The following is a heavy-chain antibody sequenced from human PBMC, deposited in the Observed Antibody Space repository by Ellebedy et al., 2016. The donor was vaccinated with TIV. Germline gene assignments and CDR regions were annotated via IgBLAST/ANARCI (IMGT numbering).Heavy chain of an antibody. J-gene: IGHJ6*02. V-gene: IGHV4-59*01. D-gene: IGHD4-17*01. CDR2: IYYSGSP. CDR3: ARVTTSSFSSYYYGMDV. Sequence: SETLSLTCTVSGGSISSYYWTWIRQPPGKGLEWIGYIYYSGSPMYNPSPKSRVTISVDTSKNQFSLKLSSVTAADTAVYYCARVTTSSFSSYYYGMDVWGQGTTVTVSS. CDR1: GGSISSYY.